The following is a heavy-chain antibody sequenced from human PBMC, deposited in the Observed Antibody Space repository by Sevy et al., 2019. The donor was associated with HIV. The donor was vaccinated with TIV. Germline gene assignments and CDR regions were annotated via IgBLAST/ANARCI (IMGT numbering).Heavy chain of an antibody. J-gene: IGHJ4*02. CDR2: ISSSSRPI. Sequence: GGSLRLSCVVSGLTLSSDSMNWVRQAPGKGLEWLAYISSSSRPIYYADSVEGRFTISRDNDKKSVFLQMNNLRDEDSATYYCARDVDTPFVRSFDSWGQGTLVTVSS. V-gene: IGHV3-48*02. CDR1: GLTLSSDS. CDR3: ARDVDTPFVRSFDS. D-gene: IGHD5-18*01.